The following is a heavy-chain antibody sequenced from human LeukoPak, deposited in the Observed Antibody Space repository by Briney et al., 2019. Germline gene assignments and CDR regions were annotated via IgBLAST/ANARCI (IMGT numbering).Heavy chain of an antibody. V-gene: IGHV3-7*01. Sequence: GGSLRLSCVASGFTFSNYWLTWVRQVPGKGLECVANIKQDGSEKSYVDSVKGRFTISRDNAKNSVYLQMNSLRVEDTAVYYCARDPGVVVTAPRKFDYWGQGTLVTVSS. CDR3: ARDPGVVVTAPRKFDY. J-gene: IGHJ4*02. CDR1: GFTFSNYW. D-gene: IGHD2-21*02. CDR2: IKQDGSEK.